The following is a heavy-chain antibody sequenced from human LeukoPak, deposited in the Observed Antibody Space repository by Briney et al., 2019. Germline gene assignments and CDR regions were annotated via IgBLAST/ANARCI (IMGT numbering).Heavy chain of an antibody. V-gene: IGHV3-30-3*01. CDR2: ISYGGSNK. D-gene: IGHD1-1*01. Sequence: TGGSLRLSCAASGFTLSRYAMYWVRQTPGKGLEWVAVISYGGSNKYYADSVKGRFTISRDNSKNTLYLQMNSLRADDTAVYYCATGIGYDAFDIWGQGTMVTVSS. CDR3: ATGIGYDAFDI. J-gene: IGHJ3*02. CDR1: GFTLSRYA.